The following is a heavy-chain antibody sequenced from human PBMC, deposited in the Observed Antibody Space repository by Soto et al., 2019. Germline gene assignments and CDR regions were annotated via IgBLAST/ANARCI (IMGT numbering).Heavy chain of an antibody. D-gene: IGHD3-22*01. V-gene: IGHV4-30-2*01. CDR3: AREGDSSGYFDY. J-gene: IGHJ4*02. CDR2: IYHSGSA. Sequence: SETLSLTCAVSGGSISSGGYSWSWIRQPPGKGLEWIGYIYHSGSAYYNPSLKSRVTISVDRSKNQFSLKLSSVTVAYTAVYYCAREGDSSGYFDYWGQGTLVTVSS. CDR1: GGSISSGGYS.